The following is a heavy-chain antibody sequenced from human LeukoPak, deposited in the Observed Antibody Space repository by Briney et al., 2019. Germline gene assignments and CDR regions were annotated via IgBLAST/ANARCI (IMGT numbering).Heavy chain of an antibody. V-gene: IGHV3-21*01. Sequence: PGGSLRLSCAASAFSLSAYNMNWVRQAPGKGLEWVSSISSSSSYIYYADSVKGRFTISRDNAKNSLYLQMNSLRAEDTAVYYCARGASSGSFDYWGQGTLVTVSS. CDR1: AFSLSAYN. CDR2: ISSSSSYI. J-gene: IGHJ4*02. CDR3: ARGASSGSFDY. D-gene: IGHD1-26*01.